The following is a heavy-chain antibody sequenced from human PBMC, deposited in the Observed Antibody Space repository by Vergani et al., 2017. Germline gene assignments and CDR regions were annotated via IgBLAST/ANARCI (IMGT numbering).Heavy chain of an antibody. CDR1: GFTFSSYS. Sequence: EVQLVESGGGLVKPGGSLRLSCAASGFTFSSYSMNWVRQAPGKGLEWVSSISSSSSYIYYADSVKGRFTISRDNAKNSLYRQMNSLRAEDTSVYYCARAQQQLLNNWFDPWGQGTLVTVSS. CDR2: ISSSSSYI. V-gene: IGHV3-21*01. J-gene: IGHJ5*02. D-gene: IGHD6-13*01. CDR3: ARAQQQLLNNWFDP.